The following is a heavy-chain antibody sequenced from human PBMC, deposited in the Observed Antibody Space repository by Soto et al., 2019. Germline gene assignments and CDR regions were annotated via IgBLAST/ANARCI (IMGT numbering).Heavy chain of an antibody. D-gene: IGHD2-8*01. J-gene: IGHJ4*02. V-gene: IGHV1-24*01. CDR1: GYTLNELS. CDR2: FDPEDGET. Sequence: ASVKVSCKGSGYTLNELSMHWVRQAPGKGLEWMVGFDPEDGETIYAQKFQGRVTMTEDTSTDTAYMELSSLRSEETAVYYFATDLGKYCTTGVCGGGYWGQGTLVTVSS. CDR3: ATDLGKYCTTGVCGGGY.